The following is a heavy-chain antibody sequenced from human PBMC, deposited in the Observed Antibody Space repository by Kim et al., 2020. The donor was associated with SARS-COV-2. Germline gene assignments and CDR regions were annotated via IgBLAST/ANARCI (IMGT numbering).Heavy chain of an antibody. V-gene: IGHV3-23*01. CDR3: AKSNSGYYAYLDS. D-gene: IGHD3-22*01. CDR2: ISGSGGTT. CDR1: GITFSTYG. Sequence: GGSLRLSCAAYGITFSTYGMSWVRQAPDKGLEWVSVISGSGGTTYYSDSVKGRFTISRDNSKNTLYLQMNSLRAEDTAEYYCAKSNSGYYAYLDSWGQGILVTVSS. J-gene: IGHJ4*02.